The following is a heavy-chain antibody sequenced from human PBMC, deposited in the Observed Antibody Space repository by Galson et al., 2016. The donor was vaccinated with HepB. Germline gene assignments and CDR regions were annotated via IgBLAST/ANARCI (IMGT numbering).Heavy chain of an antibody. CDR1: GGSFNDHY. V-gene: IGHV4-34*01. D-gene: IGHD2-15*01. J-gene: IGHJ5*02. Sequence: LSLTCGVYGGSFNDHYWGWIRQPPGKGLEWIGEINYAGFTKYNPSLKSRVTISVDTSKNQFSLKLNSTSAADTAVYYCARVVVAATNWFDPWGQGTRVTVSS. CDR3: ARVVVAATNWFDP. CDR2: INYAGFT.